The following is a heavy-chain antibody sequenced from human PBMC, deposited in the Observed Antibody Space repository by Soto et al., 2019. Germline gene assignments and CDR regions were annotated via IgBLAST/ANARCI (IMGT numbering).Heavy chain of an antibody. Sequence: ASVKVSCKASGGTFSSYAISWVRQAPGQGLEWMGWMNPNSGNTGYAQKFQGRVTMTRNTSISTAYMELSSLRSEDTAVYYCARGDITISPSLLGYWGQGTLVTVSS. CDR3: ARGDITISPSLLGY. J-gene: IGHJ4*02. V-gene: IGHV1-8*02. CDR1: GGTFSSYA. CDR2: MNPNSGNT. D-gene: IGHD3-3*01.